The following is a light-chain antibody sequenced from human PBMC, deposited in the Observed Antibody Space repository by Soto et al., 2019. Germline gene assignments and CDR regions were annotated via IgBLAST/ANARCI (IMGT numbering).Light chain of an antibody. Sequence: QSVLTQPPSVSGSPGQSVTISCTGTSSDVGSYDRVSWYQQPPGTAPKLIIYEVSNRPSGVPDRFSGSKSGNTASLTISGLQPEDETDYYCASFTTSKTYVFGTGTKVTV. CDR1: SSDVGSYDR. J-gene: IGLJ1*01. CDR2: EVS. V-gene: IGLV2-18*02. CDR3: ASFTTSKTYV.